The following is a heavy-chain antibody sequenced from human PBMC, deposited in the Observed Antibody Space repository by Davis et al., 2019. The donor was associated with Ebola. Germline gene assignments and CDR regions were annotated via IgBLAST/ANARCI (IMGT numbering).Heavy chain of an antibody. CDR1: GYTFTGYY. D-gene: IGHD6-19*01. J-gene: IGHJ5*02. Sequence: AASVKVSCKASGYTFTGYYMHWVRQAPGQRLEWMGWINAGNGNTKYSQKFQGRVTITRDTSASTAYMELSSLRSEDTAVYYCARGRGSGWYRAWFDPWGQGTLVTVSS. CDR2: INAGNGNT. CDR3: ARGRGSGWYRAWFDP. V-gene: IGHV1-3*01.